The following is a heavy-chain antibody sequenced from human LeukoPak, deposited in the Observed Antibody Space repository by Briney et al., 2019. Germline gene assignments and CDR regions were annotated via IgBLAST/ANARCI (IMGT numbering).Heavy chain of an antibody. J-gene: IGHJ3*02. CDR3: ARAGYMDHPDAFDI. Sequence: PSETLSLTCAVYGGSFSGYYWSWIRQPPGKGLEWIGEINHSGSTNYNPSLKSRVTISVDTSKNQFSLKLSSVTAADTAVYYCARAGYMDHPDAFDIWGQGTMVTVSS. V-gene: IGHV4-34*01. D-gene: IGHD1-1*01. CDR1: GGSFSGYY. CDR2: INHSGST.